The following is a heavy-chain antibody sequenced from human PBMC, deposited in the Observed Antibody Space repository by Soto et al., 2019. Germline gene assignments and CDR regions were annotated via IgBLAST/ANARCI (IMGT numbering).Heavy chain of an antibody. J-gene: IGHJ4*02. CDR2: ISSSSSTI. CDR3: ARKRIAVAGSGIDY. V-gene: IGHV3-48*02. CDR1: GFTFSSYS. Sequence: PGGSLRLSCAASGFTFSSYSMNWVRQAPGKGLEWVSYISSSSSTIYYADSVKGRFTISRDNAKNSLYLQMNSLRDEDTAVYYCARKRIAVAGSGIDYWGQGTLVTVSS. D-gene: IGHD6-19*01.